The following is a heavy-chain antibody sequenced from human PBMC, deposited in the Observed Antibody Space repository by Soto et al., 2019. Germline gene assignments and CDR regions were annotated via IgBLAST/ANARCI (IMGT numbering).Heavy chain of an antibody. Sequence: QLQLQESGSGLVKPSQTLSLTCAVSGGSISSGGYSWSWIRQPPGKGLEWIGYIYHSGSTYYNPSLKSRVTIIVDRSKNQFSLKLSSVTAADTAVYYCARELSRITIFGVVTPGFDPWGQGTLVTVSS. J-gene: IGHJ5*02. CDR1: GGSISSGGYS. D-gene: IGHD3-3*01. CDR3: ARELSRITIFGVVTPGFDP. V-gene: IGHV4-30-2*01. CDR2: IYHSGST.